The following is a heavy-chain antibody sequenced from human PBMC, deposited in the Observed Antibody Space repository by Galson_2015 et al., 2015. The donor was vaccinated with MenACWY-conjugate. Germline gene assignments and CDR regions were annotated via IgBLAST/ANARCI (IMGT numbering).Heavy chain of an antibody. CDR1: GGTFGSYG. CDR2: IIPIFGAA. V-gene: IGHV1-69*13. Sequence: SVKVSCKASGGTFGSYGISWVRQAPGQGLEWMGAIIPIFGAANYAQRFQSRVTMTADESTTTAYMELSSLRSEDTAVYYCARDGHISSWNQYNWFYPWGQGTLVTVSS. D-gene: IGHD1-1*01. CDR3: ARDGHISSWNQYNWFYP. J-gene: IGHJ5*02.